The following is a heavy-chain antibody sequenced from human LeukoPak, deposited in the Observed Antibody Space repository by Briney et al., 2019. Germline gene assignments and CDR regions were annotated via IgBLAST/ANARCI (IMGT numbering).Heavy chain of an antibody. J-gene: IGHJ5*02. CDR3: ARWADYYGSGSYSFDP. CDR1: GGSISSYY. V-gene: IGHV4-4*07. Sequence: PSETLSLTCTVSGGSISSYYWSWIRQPAGKGLEWIGRIYTSGSTNYNPSLKSRVTMSVDTSKNQFSLKLSSVTAADTAVYYCARWADYYGSGSYSFDPWGQGTLVTVSS. CDR2: IYTSGST. D-gene: IGHD3-10*01.